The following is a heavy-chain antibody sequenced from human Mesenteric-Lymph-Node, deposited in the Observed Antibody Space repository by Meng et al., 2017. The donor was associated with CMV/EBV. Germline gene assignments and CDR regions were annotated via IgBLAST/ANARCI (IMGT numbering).Heavy chain of an antibody. Sequence: GGSLRLSCAASGFTFSSYWMNGVRQAPGKGLGWVSRINSDGSSTNYADSVKGRFTISRDNAKNTLYLQMNSLRAEDTAVYYCARAKRVDPSDFWSGYDAFDIWGQGTMVTVSS. V-gene: IGHV3-74*01. CDR1: GFTFSSYW. J-gene: IGHJ3*02. CDR2: INSDGSST. D-gene: IGHD3-3*01. CDR3: ARAKRVDPSDFWSGYDAFDI.